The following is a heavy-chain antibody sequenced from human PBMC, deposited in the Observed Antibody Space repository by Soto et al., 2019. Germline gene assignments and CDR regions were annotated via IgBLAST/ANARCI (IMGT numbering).Heavy chain of an antibody. J-gene: IGHJ3*02. Sequence: QVQLQESGPRLVNSSGTLSLVCSVSGDSIIRSFWGWIRQSPGKGLQYIGCISDSGVTDYDPSLKRGVTISVKTSKNQFAHKLTSATAADTAGYYCARGARDFSGPDSFDIWGQGTMVTVSS. CDR2: ISDSGVT. CDR3: ARGARDFSGPDSFDI. CDR1: GDSIIRSF. D-gene: IGHD2-15*01. V-gene: IGHV4-59*01.